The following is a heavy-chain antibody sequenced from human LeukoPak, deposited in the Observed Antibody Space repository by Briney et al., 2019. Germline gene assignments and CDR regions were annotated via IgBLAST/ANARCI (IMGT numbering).Heavy chain of an antibody. D-gene: IGHD5-12*01. CDR1: GGTFSSYA. J-gene: IGHJ4*02. V-gene: IGHV1-69*04. Sequence: SVKVSCKASGGTFSSYAISWVRQAPGQGLEWMGRIIPILGIANYAQKFQGRVTITADKSTSTAYMELSSLRSEDTAVYYCATYSGYDRTYYFDYWGQGTLVTVSS. CDR3: ATYSGYDRTYYFDY. CDR2: IIPILGIA.